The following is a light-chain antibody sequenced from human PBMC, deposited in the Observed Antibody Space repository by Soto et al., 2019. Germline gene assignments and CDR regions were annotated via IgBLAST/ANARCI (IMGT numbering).Light chain of an antibody. Sequence: QSALTQPPSASGSPGQSVTISCAGSYSDIGDYNYVSWYQQHPGKVPKLIISEVSKRPSGVPDRFSGSKSSYTASLTVSDLQPADEAVYYCSSYSGTNSNVIFGGGTKVTVL. V-gene: IGLV2-8*01. CDR3: SSYSGTNSNVI. CDR2: EVS. J-gene: IGLJ2*01. CDR1: YSDIGDYNY.